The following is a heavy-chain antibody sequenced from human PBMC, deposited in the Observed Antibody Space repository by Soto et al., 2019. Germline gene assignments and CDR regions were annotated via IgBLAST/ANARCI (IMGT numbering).Heavy chain of an antibody. CDR3: ASSLGLCTGSGCRDY. CDR2: LIPILDIA. CDR1: GGNFNTYT. Sequence: QVQLLQSGTEVKKPGSSATVSCSASGGNFNTYTISWVRQAPGQGLEWLVRLIPILDIASYAQTFQGRVNITADKSTNPVYMELSSLRSEDTAVYFCASSLGLCTGSGCRDYWGQGTLVSVSP. V-gene: IGHV1-69*02. D-gene: IGHD2-8*02. J-gene: IGHJ4*02.